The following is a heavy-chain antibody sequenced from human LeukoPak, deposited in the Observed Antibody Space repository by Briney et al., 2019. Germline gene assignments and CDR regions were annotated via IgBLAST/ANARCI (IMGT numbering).Heavy chain of an antibody. CDR2: ISWNSGSI. V-gene: IGHV3-9*01. Sequence: GGSLRLSCAASGFTFDDYAMHWVRQAPGKGLEWVSGISWNSGSIGYADSVKGRFTISRDNAKNSLYLQMNSVRAEDTALYYCAKGPLYYYESTGRIDFWGQGTLVTVSS. CDR1: GFTFDDYA. CDR3: AKGPLYYYESTGRIDF. D-gene: IGHD3-22*01. J-gene: IGHJ4*02.